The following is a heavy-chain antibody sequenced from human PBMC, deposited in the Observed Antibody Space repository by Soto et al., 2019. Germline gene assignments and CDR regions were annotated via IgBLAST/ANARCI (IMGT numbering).Heavy chain of an antibody. CDR2: ISESGHHT. J-gene: IGHJ2*01. V-gene: IGHV3-23*01. CDR3: TRSDGCGGGACYTGTYYYFDV. Sequence: GGSLRLSCAASGFPSSTYALNWVRQAPGKGPEWVSTISESGHHTHYADSVKGRFTISRDKSKNTLSLQMNSLRVDDTAIYYCTRSDGCGGGACYTGTYYYFDVWGRGTLVTVSS. CDR1: GFPSSTYA. D-gene: IGHD3-16*02.